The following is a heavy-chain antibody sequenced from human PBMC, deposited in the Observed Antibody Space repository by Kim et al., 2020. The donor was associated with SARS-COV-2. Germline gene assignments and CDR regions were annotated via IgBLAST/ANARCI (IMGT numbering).Heavy chain of an antibody. Sequence: SRVTISVDTSKNQFSLKLSSVTAADTAVYYCARHDGKLVSSGWSPGWFDPWGQGTLVTVST. J-gene: IGHJ5*02. V-gene: IGHV4-39*01. CDR3: ARHDGKLVSSGWSPGWFDP. D-gene: IGHD6-19*01.